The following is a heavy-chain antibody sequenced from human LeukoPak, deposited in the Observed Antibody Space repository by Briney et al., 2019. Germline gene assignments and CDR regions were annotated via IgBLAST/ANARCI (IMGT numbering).Heavy chain of an antibody. CDR3: ARGGSRWPFDY. D-gene: IGHD6-13*01. CDR2: IIPIFGTA. J-gene: IGHJ4*02. CDR1: GGTFSSYA. V-gene: IGHV1-69*13. Sequence: PVKVSCKASGGTFSSYAISWVRQAPGQGLEWMGGIIPIFGTANYAQKFQGRVTITADESTSTAYMELSSLRSEDTAVYYCARGGSRWPFDYWGQGTLLTVSS.